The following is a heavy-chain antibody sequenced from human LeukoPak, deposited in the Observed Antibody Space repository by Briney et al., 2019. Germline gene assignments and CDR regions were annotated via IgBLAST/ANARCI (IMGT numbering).Heavy chain of an antibody. J-gene: IGHJ6*04. Sequence: GGSLRLSCAASGFTFSNYWMSWVRQAPGKGLEWEANMKQDGSEKYYVDSVKGRFTISRDNGKNSLYLQMNSLRVEDTAVYYCARKAYAMDVWGKGTTVTVSS. CDR2: MKQDGSEK. CDR1: GFTFSNYW. CDR3: ARKAYAMDV. V-gene: IGHV3-7*03.